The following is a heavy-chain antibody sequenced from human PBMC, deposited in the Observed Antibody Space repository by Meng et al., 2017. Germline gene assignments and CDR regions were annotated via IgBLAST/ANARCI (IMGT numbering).Heavy chain of an antibody. CDR3: ANTGPTTVTTRPYYYYGMDV. D-gene: IGHD4-17*01. CDR2: ISSSGSTI. V-gene: IGHV3-11*04. Sequence: GESLKISCAASGFTFSDYYMSWIRQAPGKGLEWVSYISSSGSTIYYADSVKGRFTISRDNAKNSLYLQMNSLRAEDTAVYYCANTGPTTVTTRPYYYYGMDVWGQGTTVTVSS. CDR1: GFTFSDYY. J-gene: IGHJ6*02.